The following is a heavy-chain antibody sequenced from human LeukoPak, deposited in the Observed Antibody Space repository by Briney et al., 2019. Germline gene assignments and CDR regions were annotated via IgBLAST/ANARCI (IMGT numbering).Heavy chain of an antibody. D-gene: IGHD3-22*01. CDR3: ARVRAYYYDSSGYYWPSGFDY. Sequence: ASVKVSCKASGYTFTSYAISCVRQAPGQGLEWMEWISAYNGNTNYAQKLQGRVTMTTDTSTSTAYMELRSLRSDDTAVYYCARVRAYYYDSSGYYWPSGFDYWGQGTLVTVSS. CDR1: GYTFTSYA. J-gene: IGHJ4*02. CDR2: ISAYNGNT. V-gene: IGHV1-18*01.